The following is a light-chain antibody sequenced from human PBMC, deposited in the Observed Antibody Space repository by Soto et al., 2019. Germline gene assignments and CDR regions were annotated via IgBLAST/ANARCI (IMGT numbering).Light chain of an antibody. V-gene: IGLV1-47*01. J-gene: IGLJ3*02. CDR1: RSNIGRNY. CDR2: RNN. CDR3: AAWDDTLNGQV. Sequence: QSVLTQPPSASGTPGQRVSISCAGSRSNIGRNYVYWYQQLPGTAPKLLIQRNNERPSGVPNRFSVTKSGTSVSLAISVPQSEDEATYYCAAWDDTLNGQVFGGGTKLTVL.